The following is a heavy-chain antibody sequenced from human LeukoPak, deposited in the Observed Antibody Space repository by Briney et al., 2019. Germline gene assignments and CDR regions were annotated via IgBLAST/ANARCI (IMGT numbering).Heavy chain of an antibody. Sequence: GGSLRLSCAASGFTSTSYGMHWVRQAPGKGLEWVALITDGGYSKYYSDSVKGRFTISRDNSRTSLYLQMNSLRTEDTALYFCAKDQGASGWGAFDYWGQGTLVTVSS. CDR2: ITDGGYSK. D-gene: IGHD6-19*01. V-gene: IGHV3-30*18. CDR1: GFTSTSYG. CDR3: AKDQGASGWGAFDY. J-gene: IGHJ4*02.